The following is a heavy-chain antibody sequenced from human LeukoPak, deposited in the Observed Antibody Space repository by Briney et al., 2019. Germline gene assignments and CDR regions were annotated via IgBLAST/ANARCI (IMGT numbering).Heavy chain of an antibody. V-gene: IGHV4-30-4*01. Sequence: PSQTLSLTCTVSGGSISSGDYHWNWIRQPPGEGLEWIGFIHDSGSTYYNPSLKSRIIISRDVSKKQFSLELSSVTAADTAVYYCASWGYGSGDYWGQGTLVTVSS. CDR1: GGSISSGDYH. CDR3: ASWGYGSGDY. D-gene: IGHD3-10*01. J-gene: IGHJ4*02. CDR2: IHDSGST.